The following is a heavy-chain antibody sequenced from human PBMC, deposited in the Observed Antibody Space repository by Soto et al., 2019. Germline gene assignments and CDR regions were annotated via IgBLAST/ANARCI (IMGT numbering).Heavy chain of an antibody. V-gene: IGHV1-2*02. CDR3: ARDLGYSYGYGYGMDA. D-gene: IGHD5-18*01. CDR1: GYTFTGYY. J-gene: IGHJ6*02. Sequence: QVQLVQSGAEVKKPGASVKVSCKASGYTFTGYYMHWVRQAPGQGLEWMGWINPNSGGTNYAQKFQGRVTMTRDTSISTAYMELTRLRSDDTAVYYCARDLGYSYGYGYGMDAWGQGTTVTVSS. CDR2: INPNSGGT.